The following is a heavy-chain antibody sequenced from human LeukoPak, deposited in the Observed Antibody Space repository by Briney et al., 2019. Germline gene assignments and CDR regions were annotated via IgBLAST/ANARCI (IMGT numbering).Heavy chain of an antibody. V-gene: IGHV4-34*01. CDR2: INHSGST. Sequence: SETLSLTCAVYGGSFSGYYWSWIRQPPGKGLEWIGEINHSGSTNYNPSLKSRVTISVDTSKNQFSLKLSSVTAADTAVYYCARLNALYYDFWSGYSGWFDPWGQGTLVTVSS. J-gene: IGHJ5*02. CDR1: GGSFSGYY. CDR3: ARLNALYYDFWSGYSGWFDP. D-gene: IGHD3-3*01.